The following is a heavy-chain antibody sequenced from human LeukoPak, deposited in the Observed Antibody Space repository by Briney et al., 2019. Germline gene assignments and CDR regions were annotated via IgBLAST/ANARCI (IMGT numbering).Heavy chain of an antibody. J-gene: IGHJ3*02. Sequence: GRSLRLSCAASGFTFSSYAMHWVRQAPGKGLEWVAVISYDGSNKYYADSVKGRFTISRDNSKNTLYLQMNSLRAEDTAVYYCARDPHGDAFDIWGQGTMVTVSS. CDR1: GFTFSSYA. CDR3: ARDPHGDAFDI. CDR2: ISYDGSNK. V-gene: IGHV3-30*14.